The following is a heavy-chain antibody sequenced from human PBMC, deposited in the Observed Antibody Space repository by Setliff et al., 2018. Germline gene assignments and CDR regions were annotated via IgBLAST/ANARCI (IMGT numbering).Heavy chain of an antibody. CDR1: GGSFSTYF. Sequence: SETLSLTCAVYGGSFSTYFWSWIRQPPGKGLEWIGEISHSGSANFNPSLKSRVNMSVDTSKNQFVLNLKAVTAADTAVYYCARDRAAYSYGLDVWGQGTTVTVSS. D-gene: IGHD6-13*01. CDR2: ISHSGSA. V-gene: IGHV4-34*01. J-gene: IGHJ6*02. CDR3: ARDRAAYSYGLDV.